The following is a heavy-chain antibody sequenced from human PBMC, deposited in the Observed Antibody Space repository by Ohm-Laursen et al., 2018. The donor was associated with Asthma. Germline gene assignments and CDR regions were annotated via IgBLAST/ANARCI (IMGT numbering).Heavy chain of an antibody. V-gene: IGHV3-21*01. CDR2: ISTASTFI. CDR3: ARIGPEWELPGREYSLHH. J-gene: IGHJ1*01. D-gene: IGHD1-26*01. Sequence: SLRLSCTASGFTFTSYDMYWVRQAPGKGLERVASISTASTFIYYADSVRGRFTTSRDNAKNLVFLQMNDVRAEDTALYYCARIGPEWELPGREYSLHHWGEGTLVTVSS. CDR1: GFTFTSYD.